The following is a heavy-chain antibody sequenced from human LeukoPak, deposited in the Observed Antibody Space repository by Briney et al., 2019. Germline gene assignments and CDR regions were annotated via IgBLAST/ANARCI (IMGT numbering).Heavy chain of an antibody. CDR1: GFTFSNYG. CDR3: ATRPGYRAFDY. V-gene: IGHV3-23*01. D-gene: IGHD1-1*01. CDR2: ISASGGKT. J-gene: IGHJ4*02. Sequence: PGGSLRLSCAASGFTFSNYGMNWVRQAPGKGLEWVSVISASGGKTHYADSVKGRFTISRDNSKNTLYLQMNSLRLEDTAVYYCATRPGYRAFDYWGQGTLVTVSS.